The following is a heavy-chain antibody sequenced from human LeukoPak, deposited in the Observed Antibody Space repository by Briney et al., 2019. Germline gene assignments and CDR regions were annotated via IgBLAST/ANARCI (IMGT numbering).Heavy chain of an antibody. CDR1: GYTFTGYY. CDR3: ARISSFTGAAAGTDGFWFDP. CDR2: INPNSGGT. V-gene: IGHV1-2*02. D-gene: IGHD6-13*01. Sequence: ASVKVSCKASGYTFTGYYIHWVRQAPGQGLEWMGWINPNSGGTNYAQKFQGRVTMTRDTSISTAYMELSRLRSDDTAVYYCARISSFTGAAAGTDGFWFDPWGQGTLVTVSS. J-gene: IGHJ5*02.